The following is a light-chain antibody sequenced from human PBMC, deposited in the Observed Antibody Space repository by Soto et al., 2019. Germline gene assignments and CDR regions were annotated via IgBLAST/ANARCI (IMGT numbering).Light chain of an antibody. CDR3: QQYNNWPRT. CDR2: DAS. V-gene: IGKV3-15*01. CDR1: QSISSN. J-gene: IGKJ1*01. Sequence: EIVMTQSPATRSVSPGERATLSCRASQSISSNLAWYHQKAGQAPRLLMFDASTRAAGIPARFSGSGSGTEFTLTISSLQSEDFAVYYCQQYNNWPRTFGQGTKVEIK.